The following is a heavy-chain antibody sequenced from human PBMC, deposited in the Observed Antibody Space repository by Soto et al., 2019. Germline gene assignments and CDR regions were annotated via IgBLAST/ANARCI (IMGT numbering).Heavy chain of an antibody. J-gene: IGHJ2*01. V-gene: IGHV3-23*01. Sequence: GGSLRLSCAASGFNFRKFAMSWVRQAPGKGLEWVSGMSERSGPPLYADSVKGRFTISRDNSKSTLYLEMNNLRPEDTAVYYCAKDQDNTDYYWTFDLWGRGTPVTVSS. CDR2: MSERSGPP. CDR1: GFNFRKFA. CDR3: AKDQDNTDYYWTFDL. D-gene: IGHD4-17*01.